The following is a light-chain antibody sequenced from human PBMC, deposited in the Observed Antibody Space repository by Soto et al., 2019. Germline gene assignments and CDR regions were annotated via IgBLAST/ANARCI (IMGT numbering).Light chain of an antibody. CDR1: TADVPSSNF. J-gene: IGLJ1*01. V-gene: IGLV2-14*03. Sequence: QSVLTQHASVSGSPEKSISISCTEITADVPSSNFVSWYRHRPGEGPRLILYDVSHRPSGVSNRFSGTKAGDTASLTISGLQLEDEADYYCTSYRKGPLYVFGSGPKVTV. CDR2: DVS. CDR3: TSYRKGPLYV.